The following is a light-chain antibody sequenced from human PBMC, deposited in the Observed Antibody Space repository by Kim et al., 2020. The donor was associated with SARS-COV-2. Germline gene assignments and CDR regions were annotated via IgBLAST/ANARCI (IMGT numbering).Light chain of an antibody. V-gene: IGKV1-5*03. CDR1: QSVNSW. J-gene: IGKJ2*03. CDR2: EAS. Sequence: SAFVGDRVTITCRASQSVNSWLAWHQQKPGKAPKLLIHEASLLKRGVPSRFSGSESGTEFTLTISSLQPDDSATYYCQQYSTYSGSFGQGTKLEI. CDR3: QQYSTYSGS.